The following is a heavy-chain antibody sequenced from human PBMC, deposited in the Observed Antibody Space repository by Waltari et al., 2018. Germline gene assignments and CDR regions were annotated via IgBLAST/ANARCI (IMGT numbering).Heavy chain of an antibody. D-gene: IGHD5-18*01. CDR1: GFTFSRYA. J-gene: IGHJ6*02. V-gene: IGHV3-30*16. CDR3: ARGHTAMGYYYGMDV. Sequence: QVQLVESGGGVVQPGRSLRLSCAASGFTFSRYAMPSVRQAPGKGLEWVAVISYEGSNKYYADSVKGRFTISRDNSKNTLYLQMNSLRAEDTAVYYCARGHTAMGYYYGMDVWGQGTTVTVSS. CDR2: ISYEGSNK.